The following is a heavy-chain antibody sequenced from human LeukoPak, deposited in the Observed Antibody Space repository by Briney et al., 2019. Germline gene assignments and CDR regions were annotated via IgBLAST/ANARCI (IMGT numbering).Heavy chain of an antibody. V-gene: IGHV3-30*18. Sequence: GGSLRPSCAASGFTFSSYWMSWVRQAPGKGLEWVAVISYDGSNKYYADSVKGRFTISRDNSKNTLYLQMNSLRAEDTAVYYCAKDLDGSGSQYYFDYWGQGTLVTVSS. CDR2: ISYDGSNK. D-gene: IGHD3-10*01. J-gene: IGHJ4*02. CDR3: AKDLDGSGSQYYFDY. CDR1: GFTFSSYW.